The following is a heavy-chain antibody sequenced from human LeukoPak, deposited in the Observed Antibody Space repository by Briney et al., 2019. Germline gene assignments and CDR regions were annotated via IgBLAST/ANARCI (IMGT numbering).Heavy chain of an antibody. CDR3: ARGADHGGSYYPD. CDR1: GFRFSNSW. V-gene: IGHV3-74*01. J-gene: IGHJ4*02. CDR2: MKTDGTRI. Sequence: GGSLRLSCAASGFRFSNSWMYWVRQGPGKGPVWVSHMKTDGTRIEYADAVKGRFTISRDNAKNTLFLQMSSLRVEDTAVYYCARGADHGGSYYPDWGQGTRVTVSS. D-gene: IGHD3-10*01.